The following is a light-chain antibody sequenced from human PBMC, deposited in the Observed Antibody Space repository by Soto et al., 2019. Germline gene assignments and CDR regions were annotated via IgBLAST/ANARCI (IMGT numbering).Light chain of an antibody. CDR3: SSYAGTNNLLYV. CDR2: EVS. V-gene: IGLV2-8*01. Sequence: QSVLTRPPSASGSPGQSGTISFSGTSSDVGAYNYVSWYQQHPGKAPRLLIYEVSQRPSGVPDRFSGSKSANTASLTVSGLQPEDEADYYCSSYAGTNNLLYVFGTGTKVTVL. J-gene: IGLJ1*01. CDR1: SSDVGAYNY.